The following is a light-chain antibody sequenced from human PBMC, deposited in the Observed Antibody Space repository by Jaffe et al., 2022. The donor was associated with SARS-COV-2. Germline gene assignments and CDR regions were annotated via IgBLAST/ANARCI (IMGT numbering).Light chain of an antibody. V-gene: IGKV3-20*01. CDR2: GAS. J-gene: IGKJ1*01. Sequence: ESVLTQSPGTLSLSPGERATLSCRASQSVSSTYLGWYQQKAGQAPRLLISGASTRATGIPDRFSGSGSGTDFTLTISRLEPEDFAVYYCLHFIWKTFGQGTKVEIK. CDR3: LHFIWKT. CDR1: QSVSSTY.